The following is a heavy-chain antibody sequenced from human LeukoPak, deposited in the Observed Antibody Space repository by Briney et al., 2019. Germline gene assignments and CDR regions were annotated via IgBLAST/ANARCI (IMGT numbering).Heavy chain of an antibody. CDR1: RFTFHDYA. V-gene: IGHV3-9*01. CDR2: ISWNSGII. Sequence: GGSLRLSCAASRFTFHDYAMHWVRQAPGKGLEWVSGISWNSGIIGYADSVKGRFTTSRDNAKNSLYLQMNSLRPEDTALYYCTKDSIAMVTTSDYWGQGTLVPVSS. J-gene: IGHJ4*02. CDR3: TKDSIAMVTTSDY. D-gene: IGHD5-18*01.